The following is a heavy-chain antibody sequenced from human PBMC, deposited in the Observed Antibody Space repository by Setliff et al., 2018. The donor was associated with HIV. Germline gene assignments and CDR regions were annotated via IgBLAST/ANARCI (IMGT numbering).Heavy chain of an antibody. V-gene: IGHV4-39*01. CDR1: GVSVSGTAYY. D-gene: IGHD3-22*01. Sequence: PSETLSLTCTVSGVSVSGTAYYWAWIRQPPGRGLEWIGSIYYTGNTNYNSSLKSRISMSMVSSKKQVFLKLSDVSAADTAVHYCARQQGDSRGFYPHFDYWGQGRLVTVSS. CDR3: ARQQGDSRGFYPHFDY. J-gene: IGHJ4*02. CDR2: IYYTGNT.